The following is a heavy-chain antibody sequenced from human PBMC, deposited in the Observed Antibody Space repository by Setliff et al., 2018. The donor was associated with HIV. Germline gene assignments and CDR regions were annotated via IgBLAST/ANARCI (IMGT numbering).Heavy chain of an antibody. CDR3: AANYYDSSGFEVDAFDI. J-gene: IGHJ3*02. D-gene: IGHD3-22*01. CDR1: GYTFTSYD. CDR2: MNPNSGNT. Sequence: ASVKVSCKASGYTFTSYDINWVRQATGQGLEWMGWMNPNSGNTGYAQKFQGRVTMTRNTSISTAYMELSSLRSEDTAVYYCAANYYDSSGFEVDAFDIWGQGTMVTV. V-gene: IGHV1-8*01.